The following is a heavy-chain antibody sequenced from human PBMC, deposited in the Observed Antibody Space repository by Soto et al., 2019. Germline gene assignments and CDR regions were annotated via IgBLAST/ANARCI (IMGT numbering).Heavy chain of an antibody. CDR1: GYTFINYG. J-gene: IGHJ3*01. CDR3: ARWSAIVGGAEALDV. D-gene: IGHD1-26*01. Sequence: QVQLVQSGAEVKKPVASVRVSCKTSGYTFINYGITWVRQAPGQGLKWMGWLSAYNGDTSSSEKLQDRFTMTTDTSTNTVYMDLRSLTSDDTAVYYCARWSAIVGGAEALDVWGQGTMVIVSS. V-gene: IGHV1-18*01. CDR2: LSAYNGDT.